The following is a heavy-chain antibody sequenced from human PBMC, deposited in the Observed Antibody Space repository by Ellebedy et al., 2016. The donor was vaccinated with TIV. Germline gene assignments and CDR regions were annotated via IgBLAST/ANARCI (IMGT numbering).Heavy chain of an antibody. CDR1: GFTFSNFW. CDR2: MRQDGNEK. V-gene: IGHV3-7*01. D-gene: IGHD2-8*01. CDR3: ATDILYGIFNY. Sequence: GESLKISCAASGFTFSNFWMSWVRQAPGKGLEWVANMRQDGNEKYLLDSLKDRFTISRDNANNSLYLQMNSLRAEDTAVYYCATDILYGIFNYWGQGSLVTVSS. J-gene: IGHJ4*02.